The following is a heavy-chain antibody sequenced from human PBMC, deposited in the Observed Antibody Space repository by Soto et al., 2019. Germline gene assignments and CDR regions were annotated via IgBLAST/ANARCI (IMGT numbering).Heavy chain of an antibody. CDR3: VRGPSRGSSLFGPLDY. D-gene: IGHD3-3*01. CDR2: IFYSGSGS. J-gene: IGHJ4*02. CDR1: GFIFSTFG. Sequence: GGSLRLSCSASGFIFSTFGMFWVRQAPGQGLEYVSAIFYSGSGSYYADPVRGRFTVSRDNSKNMFYLQMSSLRVEDTALYFCVRGPSRGSSLFGPLDYWGQGT. V-gene: IGHV3-64D*06.